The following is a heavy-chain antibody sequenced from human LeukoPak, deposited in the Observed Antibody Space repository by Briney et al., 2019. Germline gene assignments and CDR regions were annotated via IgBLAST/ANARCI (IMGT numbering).Heavy chain of an antibody. CDR3: TSRLLIHLWAKDF. D-gene: IGHD5-18*01. CDR2: VDPEDGET. J-gene: IGHJ4*02. Sequence: ASVKVSCKVSGYALTDLSIHWVRQTPGKGPEWMGGVDPEDGETTYAQKFQGRVTMTEDTSTDAAYMELSSLKSEDTAVYFCTSRLLIHLWAKDFWGQGTLVTVSS. V-gene: IGHV1-24*01. CDR1: GYALTDLS.